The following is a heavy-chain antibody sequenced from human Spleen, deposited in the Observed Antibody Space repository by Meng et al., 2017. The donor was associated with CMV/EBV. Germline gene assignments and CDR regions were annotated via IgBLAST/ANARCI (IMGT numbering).Heavy chain of an antibody. J-gene: IGHJ4*02. CDR1: GFTFSSYW. CDR3: ARVGNYYDSSGPLDY. Sequence: GESLKISCTVSGFTFSSYWMTWVRQAPGKGLEWVANINQDGNEKYYVDSLKGRFTISRDNAKQSLYLQMNSLRADDTAVYYCARVGNYYDSSGPLDYWGQGTLVTVSS. CDR2: INQDGNEK. V-gene: IGHV3-7*01. D-gene: IGHD3-22*01.